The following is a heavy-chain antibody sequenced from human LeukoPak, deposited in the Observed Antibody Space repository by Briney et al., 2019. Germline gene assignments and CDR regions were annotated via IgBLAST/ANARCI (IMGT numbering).Heavy chain of an antibody. CDR1: GGSISSYF. Sequence: PSETLSLTCTVSGGSISSYFWSWVRQPPGKGLEWIGYIYYSGSTNYSPSLKSRVTISVDTSKNQFSLKLASVTTADTAVYYCARDRWLGYWGQGTLVTVSS. D-gene: IGHD5-12*01. CDR3: ARDRWLGY. J-gene: IGHJ4*02. CDR2: IYYSGST. V-gene: IGHV4-59*01.